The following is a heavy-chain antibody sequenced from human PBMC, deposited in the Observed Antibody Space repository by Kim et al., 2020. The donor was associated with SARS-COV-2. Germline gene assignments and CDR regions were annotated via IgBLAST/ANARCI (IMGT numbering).Heavy chain of an antibody. Sequence: DSVKGRFTISRDNSKNTLYLQMNSRRAEDTAVYYCARDRELDYYYYGMDVWGQGTTVTVSS. CDR3: ARDRELDYYYYGMDV. D-gene: IGHD1-26*01. V-gene: IGHV3-30*07. J-gene: IGHJ6*02.